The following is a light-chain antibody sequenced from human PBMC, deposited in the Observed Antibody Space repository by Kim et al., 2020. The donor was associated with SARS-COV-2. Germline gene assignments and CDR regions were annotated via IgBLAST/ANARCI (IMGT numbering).Light chain of an antibody. J-gene: IGKJ2*01. Sequence: WSPGERATLSCMASQSVSSSYLAWYQQKPGQAPRLLIYGASSRATGIPDRFSGSGSGTDFTLTISRLEPEDFAVYYCQQYGSSPPGFGQGTKLEI. CDR1: QSVSSSY. CDR2: GAS. CDR3: QQYGSSPPG. V-gene: IGKV3-20*01.